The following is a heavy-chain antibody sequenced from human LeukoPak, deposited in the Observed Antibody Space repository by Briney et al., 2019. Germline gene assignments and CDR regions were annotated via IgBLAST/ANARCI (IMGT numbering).Heavy chain of an antibody. V-gene: IGHV4-59*01. CDR1: GGSISSYY. Sequence: PSETLSLTCTISGGSISSYYWSWIRQPPGKGLEWIGYIYYSGSTNYNPSLKSRVTISVDTSKNQFSLKLSSVTAADTAVYYCARGVDTALLFDYWGQGTLVTVSS. CDR3: ARGVDTALLFDY. D-gene: IGHD5-18*01. CDR2: IYYSGST. J-gene: IGHJ4*02.